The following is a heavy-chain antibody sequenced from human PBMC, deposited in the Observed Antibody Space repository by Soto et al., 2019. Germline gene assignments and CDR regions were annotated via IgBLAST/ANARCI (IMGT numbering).Heavy chain of an antibody. V-gene: IGHV4-39*01. CDR1: GGSVTNSSYY. CDR2: VYYRGRS. CDR3: VSQRTTVPTQAYFDY. D-gene: IGHD4-17*01. Sequence: SETLSLTCTVSGGSVTNSSYYWGWIRQSPGKGLEWIGSVYYRGRSYSKSSVKSRVTISVDTSKNRFSLSLNSVTASDTAVYFCVSQRTTVPTQAYFDYWGTGALVTVSS. J-gene: IGHJ4*02.